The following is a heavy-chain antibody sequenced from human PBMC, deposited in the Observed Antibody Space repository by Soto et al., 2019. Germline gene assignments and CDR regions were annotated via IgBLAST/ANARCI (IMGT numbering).Heavy chain of an antibody. CDR2: ISSSGSFT. J-gene: IGHJ3*01. V-gene: IGHV3-21*01. CDR1: GFSFNSYT. Sequence: PGGSLRLSCAASGFSFNSYTMNWLRQAPGKGLEWVSSISSSGSFTDYADSVGGRFTISRDNAKNSLYLQMTSLSAEDTAVYYCSTSGSGWYGVDFDVWGQGTKVTVSS. D-gene: IGHD6-19*01. CDR3: STSGSGWYGVDFDV.